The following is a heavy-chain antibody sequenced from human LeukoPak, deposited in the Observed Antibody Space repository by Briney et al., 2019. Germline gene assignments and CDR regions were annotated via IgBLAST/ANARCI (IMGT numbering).Heavy chain of an antibody. V-gene: IGHV4-59*06. CDR2: IYYSGST. J-gene: IGHJ5*02. D-gene: IGHD6-6*01. CDR3: ARVSDFLFDP. CDR1: GGSISSYY. Sequence: SETLSLTCTVSGGSISSYYWTWIRQPAGKGLEWIGYIYYSGSTYYNPSLKSRVTISVDTSKNQFSLKLSSVTAADTAVYYCARVSDFLFDPWGQGTLVTVSS.